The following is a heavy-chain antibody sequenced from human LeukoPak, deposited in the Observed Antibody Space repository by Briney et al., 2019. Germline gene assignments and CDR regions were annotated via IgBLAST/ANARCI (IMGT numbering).Heavy chain of an antibody. Sequence: GSLRLSCVVSGFTFTNSWMTWVRQTPGKGLEWVANIKQDGSEKHYVDSVKGRFTISRDNTKNSLYLQMNSLRAEDTAVFYCAREPGIGYAFDIWGQGTMVTVSS. CDR1: GFTFTNSW. V-gene: IGHV3-7*01. J-gene: IGHJ3*02. CDR3: AREPGIGYAFDI. D-gene: IGHD3-10*01. CDR2: IKQDGSEK.